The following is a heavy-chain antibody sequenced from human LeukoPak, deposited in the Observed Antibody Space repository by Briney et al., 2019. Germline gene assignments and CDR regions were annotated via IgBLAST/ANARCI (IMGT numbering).Heavy chain of an antibody. J-gene: IGHJ4*02. CDR3: ARTPTVSYYFDY. V-gene: IGHV4-59*08. D-gene: IGHD4-17*01. Sequence: SETLSLTCTVPGGSISSYYWSWIRQPPGKGLEWIGYIYYSGSTNYNPSLKSRVTISVDTSKNQFSPKLNSVTAADTAVYYCARTPTVSYYFDYWGQGILVTVSS. CDR2: IYYSGST. CDR1: GGSISSYY.